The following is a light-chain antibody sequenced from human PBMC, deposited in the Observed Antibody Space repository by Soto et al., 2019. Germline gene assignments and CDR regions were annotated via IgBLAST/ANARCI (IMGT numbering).Light chain of an antibody. CDR1: SSDVGGYKY. Sequence: QSALTQPASVSGSPGQSITISCTGTSSDVGGYKYVSWYQQHPGKAPKLMIYDVSNRPSGVSNRFSGSKSGNTASLTISGLQAEDEADYYCSSYTSSSTPPFGGGTQLTVL. CDR2: DVS. CDR3: SSYTSSSTPP. V-gene: IGLV2-14*01. J-gene: IGLJ7*01.